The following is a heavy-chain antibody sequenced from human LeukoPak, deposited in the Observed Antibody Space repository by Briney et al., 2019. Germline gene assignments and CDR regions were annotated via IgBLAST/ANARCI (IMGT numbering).Heavy chain of an antibody. CDR1: GFTFSSYG. V-gene: IGHV3-30*02. CDR3: ATPYIVGATLGGFDY. CDR2: IRYDGSNK. D-gene: IGHD1-26*01. Sequence: GGSLRLSCAASGFTFSSYGMHWVRQAPGKGLEWVAFIRYDGSNKYYADSVKGRFTISRDNSKNTLYLQMNSLRAEDTAVYYCATPYIVGATLGGFDYWGQGTLVTVSS. J-gene: IGHJ4*02.